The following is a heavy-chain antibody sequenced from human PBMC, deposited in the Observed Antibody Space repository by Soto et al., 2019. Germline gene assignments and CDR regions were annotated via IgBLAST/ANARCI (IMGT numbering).Heavy chain of an antibody. CDR2: MNPSDSET. J-gene: IGHJ6*02. CDR1: GYSFTNYW. Sequence: GESLKISCKGFGYSFTNYWIGWVRQMPEKGLEWMGMMNPSDSETRYGPSFQGQVTISADNSISTAYLQWNSLKASDTAIYYCARTAAAGKYYYGVDVWGQGTTVTVS. CDR3: ARTAAAGKYYYGVDV. D-gene: IGHD6-13*01. V-gene: IGHV5-51*01.